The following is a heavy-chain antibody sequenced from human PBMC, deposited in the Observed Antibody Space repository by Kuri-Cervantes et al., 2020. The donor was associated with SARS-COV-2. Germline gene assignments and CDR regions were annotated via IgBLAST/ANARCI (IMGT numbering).Heavy chain of an antibody. D-gene: IGHD1-26*01. V-gene: IGHV1-69*13. CDR3: ARFSRQGVRATTKVNYYYYYMDV. CDR1: GGTFSSYA. J-gene: IGHJ6*03. Sequence: SVKVSCKASGGTFSSYAISWVRQARGQGLEWMGWIIPIFGTANCAQKFQGRVTITADESTSTAYMELSSLRSEDTAVYYCARFSRQGVRATTKVNYYYYYMDVWGKGTTVTVSS. CDR2: IIPIFGTA.